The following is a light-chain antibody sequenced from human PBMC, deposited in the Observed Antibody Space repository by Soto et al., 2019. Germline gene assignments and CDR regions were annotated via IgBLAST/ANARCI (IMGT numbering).Light chain of an antibody. CDR1: QNIRNY. V-gene: IGKV1-39*01. CDR3: HQLNSYPPIP. Sequence: IQMTQSPSSLSASVGDRATITCRASQNIRNYLNWYHQKPGKAPKLLIYTASSLQCGVPSMFSGSGSGTGFTLTISRLELEDFATGYCHQLNSYPPIPFGQGKRLAI. CDR2: TAS. J-gene: IGKJ5*01.